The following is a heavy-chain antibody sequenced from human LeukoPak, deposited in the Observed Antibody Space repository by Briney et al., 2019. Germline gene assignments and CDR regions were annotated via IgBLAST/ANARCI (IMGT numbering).Heavy chain of an antibody. V-gene: IGHV4-59*08. CDR3: VKAAPGPHDAFDF. J-gene: IGHJ3*01. Sequence: SETLSLTCTVSGGSISSYYWNWIRQPPGKGLEWIGDIHYSGITNYNPSLKSRVTISLDTSKKQFSLKLSSVTAADTAVYFCVKAAPGPHDAFDFWGQGTVVTVSS. CDR1: GGSISSYY. D-gene: IGHD6-6*01. CDR2: IHYSGIT.